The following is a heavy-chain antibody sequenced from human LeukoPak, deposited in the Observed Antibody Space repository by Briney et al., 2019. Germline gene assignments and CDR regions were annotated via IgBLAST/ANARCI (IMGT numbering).Heavy chain of an antibody. CDR3: AKEVVGATGTFDY. D-gene: IGHD1-26*01. CDR2: ISGSGGST. Sequence: GGSLRLSCAASGFTFDDYAMHWVRQAPGKGLEWVSAISGSGGSTYYADSVKGRFTISRDNSKNTLYLQMNSLRAEDTAVYYCAKEVVGATGTFDYWGQGTLVTVSS. V-gene: IGHV3-23*01. CDR1: GFTFDDYA. J-gene: IGHJ4*02.